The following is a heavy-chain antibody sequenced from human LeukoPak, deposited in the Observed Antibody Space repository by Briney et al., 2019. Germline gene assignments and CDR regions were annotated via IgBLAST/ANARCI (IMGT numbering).Heavy chain of an antibody. CDR2: IYSGGST. Sequence: GGSLRLSCAASGFTVSSNYMSWVRQAPGKGLEWVSVIYSGGSTYYADSVKGRFTISRDNSKNTLYLQMNSLRAEDTAVYYCARDRAAAGTGPFGYYYYYGMDVWGQGTTVTVSS. CDR1: GFTVSSNY. D-gene: IGHD6-13*01. V-gene: IGHV3-53*05. J-gene: IGHJ6*02. CDR3: ARDRAAAGTGPFGYYYYYGMDV.